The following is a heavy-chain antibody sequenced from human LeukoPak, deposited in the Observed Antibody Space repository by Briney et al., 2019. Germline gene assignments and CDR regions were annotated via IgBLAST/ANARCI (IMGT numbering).Heavy chain of an antibody. CDR2: IHYSGNT. CDR3: STSRSANYFSGS. Sequence: SETLSLTCTVSGGSISTSDYWGWIRQPPGKGLEWIGSIHYSGNTYYNPSLKSRVTISIDTSKNQFSLNLNSVTAADTAVYYCSTSRSANYFSGSWGQGTLVTVSS. CDR1: GGSISTSDY. D-gene: IGHD4/OR15-4a*01. V-gene: IGHV4-39*07. J-gene: IGHJ4*02.